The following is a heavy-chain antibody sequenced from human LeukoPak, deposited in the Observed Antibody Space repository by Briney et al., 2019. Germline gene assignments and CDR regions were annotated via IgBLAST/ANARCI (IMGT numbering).Heavy chain of an antibody. Sequence: SETLSLTCTVSGGSISSYYWSWIRQPPGKGLEWIGYMYYNERTNYNPSLKSRVTISVDTSKNQFSLKLSSVTAADTAVYYCARAGYSSSWPTEYYFDYWGQGTLVTVSS. CDR1: GGSISSYY. CDR2: MYYNERT. V-gene: IGHV4-59*01. CDR3: ARAGYSSSWPTEYYFDY. J-gene: IGHJ4*02. D-gene: IGHD6-13*01.